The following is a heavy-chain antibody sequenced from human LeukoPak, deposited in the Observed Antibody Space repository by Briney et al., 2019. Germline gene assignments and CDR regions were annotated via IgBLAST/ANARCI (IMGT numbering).Heavy chain of an antibody. J-gene: IGHJ6*03. Sequence: PGGSLRLSCAASGFTFSDYYMSWIRQAPGKGLEWVSYISSSGSTIYYADSLKGRFTISRDNAKNSLYLQMNSLRAEDTAVYYCARGSYDFWSGYFYYYYMDVWGKGTTVTVSS. V-gene: IGHV3-11*04. CDR3: ARGSYDFWSGYFYYYYMDV. CDR1: GFTFSDYY. CDR2: ISSSGSTI. D-gene: IGHD3-3*01.